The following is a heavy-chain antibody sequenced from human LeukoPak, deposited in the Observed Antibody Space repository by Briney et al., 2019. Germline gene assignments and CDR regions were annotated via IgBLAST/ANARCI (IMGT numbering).Heavy chain of an antibody. CDR1: GYTFTNYF. V-gene: IGHV1-46*01. J-gene: IGHJ4*02. CDR3: ARDRGDSYGYDY. D-gene: IGHD5-18*01. Sequence: ASVTVSCKASGYTFTNYFVHWLRQGPGQGLEWMGIINPSGGSTNHSQKFHGRVTMTSDTSTSTVYMELSSLRSDDTAVDFCARDRGDSYGYDYWGQGTLVTVSS. CDR2: INPSGGST.